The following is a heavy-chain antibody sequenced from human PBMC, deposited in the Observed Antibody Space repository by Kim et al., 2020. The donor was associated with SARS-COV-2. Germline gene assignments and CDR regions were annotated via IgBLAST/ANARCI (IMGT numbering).Heavy chain of an antibody. J-gene: IGHJ4*01. V-gene: IGHV4-34*01. D-gene: IGHD2-15*01. CDR3: ASRYCRGASCHATLVY. CDR2: INHSGSN. CDR1: GGSFSDYY. Sequence: SETLSLTCAVYGGSFSDYYWSWIRQPPGKGLEWIGEINHSGSNNYNPSLKSRVTMSVDTSKKQFSLWLSSMTAADTAVYYCASRYCRGASCHATLVYWG.